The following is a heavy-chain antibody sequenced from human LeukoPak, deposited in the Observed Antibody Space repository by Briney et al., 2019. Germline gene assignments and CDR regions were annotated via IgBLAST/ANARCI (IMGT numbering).Heavy chain of an antibody. CDR1: GGSISSRGYY. Sequence: PSETLSLICTVSGGSISSRGYYWSRMRQPPGKGMEWIGEINHSGSTNYNPSLKSRVTISVDTSKNQFSLRLSAVTAADTDVYYCARGHLKSLGDYPIDYWGQGTLVTVSS. D-gene: IGHD4-17*01. J-gene: IGHJ4*02. CDR3: ARGHLKSLGDYPIDY. V-gene: IGHV4-39*07. CDR2: INHSGST.